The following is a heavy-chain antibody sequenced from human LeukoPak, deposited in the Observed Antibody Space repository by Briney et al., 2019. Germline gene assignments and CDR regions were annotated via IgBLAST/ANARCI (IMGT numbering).Heavy chain of an antibody. Sequence: GGSLRLSCAASGFTFSSNGMHWVRQAPGKGLEWVGIIWYDGSNKYYADSVKGRFTISRDNSKNTLYLQMNSLRVEDTAVYYCARDLGYGSGSYSEVDYWGQGTLVTVSS. CDR2: IWYDGSNK. D-gene: IGHD3-10*01. V-gene: IGHV3-33*01. J-gene: IGHJ4*02. CDR1: GFTFSSNG. CDR3: ARDLGYGSGSYSEVDY.